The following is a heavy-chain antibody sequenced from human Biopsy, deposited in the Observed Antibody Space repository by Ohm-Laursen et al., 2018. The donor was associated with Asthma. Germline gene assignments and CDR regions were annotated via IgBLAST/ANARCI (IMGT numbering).Heavy chain of an antibody. CDR1: GGTFSSNS. V-gene: IGHV1-69*13. CDR2: IIPIFGPT. D-gene: IGHD2-2*01. J-gene: IGHJ4*02. Sequence: SVKVSCKASGGTFSSNSINWVRQAPGQGLEWMGRIIPIFGPTNYAQKFQGRVTISADDSTSTAYMELSSLSSEDTALYYWARGPEYVRSSGALDYWGQGTLVTVSS. CDR3: ARGPEYVRSSGALDY.